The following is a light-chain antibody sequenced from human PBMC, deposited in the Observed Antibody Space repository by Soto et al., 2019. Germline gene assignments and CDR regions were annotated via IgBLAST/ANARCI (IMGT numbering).Light chain of an antibody. V-gene: IGLV2-11*01. CDR3: CSFVGSYSWV. Sequence: QSALTQPRSVSGSPGQSVTISCTGTNSDVGASHYVSWYQQNPGKAPKLLIYDVTKRPSGVPHRFSGSKSANTASLIISGLQAEDEADYYCCSFVGSYSWVFGGGTKVTVL. CDR2: DVT. CDR1: NSDVGASHY. J-gene: IGLJ2*01.